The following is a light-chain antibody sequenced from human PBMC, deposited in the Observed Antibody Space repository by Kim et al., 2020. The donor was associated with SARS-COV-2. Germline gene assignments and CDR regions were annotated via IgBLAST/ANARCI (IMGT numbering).Light chain of an antibody. CDR1: QGVSGW. Sequence: ASGGGRSPITWRASQGVSGWLNWYQEKPGRAPPRLVYKTSTLQTGGPPRFSGRGSGTEFTLTISSLQPEDFAAYYCQQSYSFPRTFGQGTKVDIK. CDR3: QQSYSFPRT. J-gene: IGKJ1*01. CDR2: KTS. V-gene: IGKV1-39*01.